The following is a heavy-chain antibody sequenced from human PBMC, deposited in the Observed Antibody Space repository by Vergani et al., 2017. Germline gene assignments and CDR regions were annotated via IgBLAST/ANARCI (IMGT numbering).Heavy chain of an antibody. CDR2: INHSGST. D-gene: IGHD3-10*01. V-gene: IGHV4-34*01. J-gene: IGHJ4*02. CDR1: GGSFSGYY. CDR3: ARDSGLNEDY. Sequence: QVQLQQWGAGLLKPSETLSLTCAVYGGSFSGYYWSWIRQPPGKGLEWIGEINHSGSTNYNPSLKSRVTISVDTSKNQFSLKLSSVTAADTAVYYCARDSGLNEDYWGQGTLVTVSS.